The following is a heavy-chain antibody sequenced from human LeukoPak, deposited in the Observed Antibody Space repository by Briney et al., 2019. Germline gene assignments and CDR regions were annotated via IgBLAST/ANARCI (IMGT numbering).Heavy chain of an antibody. J-gene: IGHJ4*02. Sequence: PSQTLSLTCTVSGGSISSGDYYWSWIRQPRGKGLEMIGYIYYRRSTYYNPSLKSRVTITVDTSKNQSARKLSSVTAADTAVYYGARDFGYYDNTDYWGQGTLVTVSS. D-gene: IGHD3-22*01. CDR3: ARDFGYYDNTDY. V-gene: IGHV4-30-4*08. CDR2: IYYRRST. CDR1: GGSISSGDYY.